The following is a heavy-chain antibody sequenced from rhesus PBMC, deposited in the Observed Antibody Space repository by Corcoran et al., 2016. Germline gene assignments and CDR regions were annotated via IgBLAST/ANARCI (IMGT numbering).Heavy chain of an antibody. Sequence: QVQLQESGPGLVKPSETLSLTCAVSGGSISSTYWSWIRQPPGQGLEWIGRISGRGGHTDYNPSLKSRVTISTVTAKNQVALKLSSVTAADTAVYYCARSGGAAAASNSLDVWGRGVLVTVSS. D-gene: IGHD6-25*01. CDR1: GGSISSTY. J-gene: IGHJ5-2*02. CDR3: ARSGGAAAASNSLDV. CDR2: ISGRGGHT. V-gene: IGHV4-173*01.